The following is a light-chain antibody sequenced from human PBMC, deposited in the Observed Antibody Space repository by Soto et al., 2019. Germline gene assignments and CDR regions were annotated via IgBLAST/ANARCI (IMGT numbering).Light chain of an antibody. V-gene: IGKV3-20*01. Sequence: EIVLTQSPGTLSLSPGERATLSCRASQSVSSSYLAWYQQKPGQAPRLLIYGASSRATGIPDRFSGSGSGTHFTLTISRLEPEDFAVYYGQQYGSSPFTFGPGNKVDIK. CDR1: QSVSSSY. CDR2: GAS. J-gene: IGKJ3*01. CDR3: QQYGSSPFT.